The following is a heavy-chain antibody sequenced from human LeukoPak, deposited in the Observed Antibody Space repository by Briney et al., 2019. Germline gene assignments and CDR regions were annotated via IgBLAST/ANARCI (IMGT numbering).Heavy chain of an antibody. J-gene: IGHJ6*03. CDR2: ISGSGGST. CDR1: GFTFADYA. Sequence: PGGSLRLSCAASGFTFADYAMSWVRQAPGKGLEWVSGISGSGGSTYYADSVKGRFTVSRDNFKNTLFLQVNSLRAEDTAVYYCAKVSDYSYYYYMDVWGKGTTDTVSS. CDR3: AKVSDYSYYYYMDV. V-gene: IGHV3-23*01.